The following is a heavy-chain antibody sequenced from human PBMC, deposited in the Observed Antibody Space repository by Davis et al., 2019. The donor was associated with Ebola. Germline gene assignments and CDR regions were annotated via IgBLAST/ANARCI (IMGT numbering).Heavy chain of an antibody. J-gene: IGHJ4*02. CDR1: GYSFTSYW. CDR2: IYPGYSDT. CDR3: ARQESLYGSSDY. V-gene: IGHV5-51*01. Sequence: KVSCKGSGYSFTSYWIGWVRQMPGKGLEWMGIIYPGYSDTRYSPSFQGQVTISADKSISTAYLQWSSLKASDTAMYYCARQESLYGSSDYWGQGTLVTVSS. D-gene: IGHD3-22*01.